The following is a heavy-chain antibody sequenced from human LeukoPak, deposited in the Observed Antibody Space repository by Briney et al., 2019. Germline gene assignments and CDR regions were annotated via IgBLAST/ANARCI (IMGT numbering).Heavy chain of an antibody. V-gene: IGHV3-7*01. CDR3: ASLAAPPWYFDL. D-gene: IGHD6-6*01. CDR1: GFTFSSYG. Sequence: GGSLRLSCAASGFTFSSYGMHWVRQAPGKGLEWVANIKQDGSEKYYVDSVKGRFTISRDNAKNSLYLQMNSLRAEDTAVYYCASLAAPPWYFDLWGRGTLVTVSS. CDR2: IKQDGSEK. J-gene: IGHJ2*01.